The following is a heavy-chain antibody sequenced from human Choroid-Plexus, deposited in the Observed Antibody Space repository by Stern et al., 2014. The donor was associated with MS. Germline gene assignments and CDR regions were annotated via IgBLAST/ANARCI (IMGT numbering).Heavy chain of an antibody. D-gene: IGHD6-6*01. Sequence: VQLVQSGSELKKPGASVKVSCRASGYNLTTYAINWVRQAPGQGLAWMGWITTKTGKPSFAQGFTGRFVFSLDTSINTAFLQISSLKAEDSALYYCATWGAGSSPPLFYWGQGTLVTVSS. CDR2: ITTKTGKP. J-gene: IGHJ4*02. CDR3: ATWGAGSSPPLFY. V-gene: IGHV7-4-1*02. CDR1: GYNLTTYA.